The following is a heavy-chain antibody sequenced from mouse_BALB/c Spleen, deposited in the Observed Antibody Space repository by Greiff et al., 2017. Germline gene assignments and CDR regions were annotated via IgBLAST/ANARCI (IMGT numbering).Heavy chain of an antibody. D-gene: IGHD4-1*01. Sequence: VHVKQSGAELVKPGASVKLSCTASGFNIKDTYMHWVKQRPEQGLEWIGRIDPANGNTKYDPKFQGKATITADTSSNTAYLQLSSLTSEDTAVYYCARTGAYWGQGTLVTVSA. CDR3: ARTGAY. CDR1: GFNIKDTY. V-gene: IGHV14-3*02. CDR2: IDPANGNT. J-gene: IGHJ3*01.